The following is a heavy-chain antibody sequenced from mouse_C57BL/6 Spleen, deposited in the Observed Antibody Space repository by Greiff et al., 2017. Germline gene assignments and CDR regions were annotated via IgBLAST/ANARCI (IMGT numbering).Heavy chain of an antibody. J-gene: IGHJ4*01. CDR2: IYWDDDK. V-gene: IGHV8-12*01. Sequence: QVTLKESGPGILQSSQTLSLTCSFSGFSLSTSGMGVSWLRQPSGKGLEWLAHIYWDDDKRYNPSLKSRLTISKDTSRNQVFLKITSVDTAVTATYYCARNDGYYVYYAMDYWGQGTSVTVSS. CDR3: ARNDGYYVYYAMDY. D-gene: IGHD2-3*01. CDR1: GFSLSTSGMG.